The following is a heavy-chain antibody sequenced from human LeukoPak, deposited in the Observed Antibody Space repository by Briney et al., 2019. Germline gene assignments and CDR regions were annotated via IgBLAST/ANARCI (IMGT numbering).Heavy chain of an antibody. CDR3: ARGATGHDY. V-gene: IGHV1-8*03. J-gene: IGHJ4*02. Sequence: ASVKVSCKASGYTFTTFDINWVRQATGQGLEWMGWMNPNSGNTGYAQKFQGRVTLTRDTSINTAYMELSSLRSEDTAVYYCARGATGHDYWGQGTLVTVSS. CDR2: MNPNSGNT. CDR1: GYTFTTFD.